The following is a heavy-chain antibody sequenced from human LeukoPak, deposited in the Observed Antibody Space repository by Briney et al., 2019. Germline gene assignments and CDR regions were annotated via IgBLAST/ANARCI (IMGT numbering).Heavy chain of an antibody. CDR3: ATDWGSGNKYVRAFDL. J-gene: IGHJ3*01. CDR2: IKNQRRGGNT. V-gene: IGHV3-15*01. CDR1: GFTFSGAW. D-gene: IGHD3-16*01. Sequence: PGGSLRLSCAASGFTFSGAWMSWVRQAPGKGLEWVGRIKNQRRGGNTDYAAPVKGRFSISRDDSKNTLSLQMNSLKTEDTAVYYCATDWGSGNKYVRAFDLWGQGTMVIVSS.